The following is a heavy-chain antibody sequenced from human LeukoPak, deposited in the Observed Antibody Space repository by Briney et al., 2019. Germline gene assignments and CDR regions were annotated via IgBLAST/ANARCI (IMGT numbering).Heavy chain of an antibody. CDR3: ARDIGGSYTAIDY. CDR2: ISSSSAHI. J-gene: IGHJ4*02. V-gene: IGHV3-11*06. CDR1: GFAFNGYY. D-gene: IGHD1-26*01. Sequence: GGSLRLSCAASGFAFNGYYMSWVRQAPGKGLEWVSFISSSSAHINYADSVKGRFTISRDNPRNSLYLQMNSLRAEDTAVYYCARDIGGSYTAIDYWGQGTLVTVSS.